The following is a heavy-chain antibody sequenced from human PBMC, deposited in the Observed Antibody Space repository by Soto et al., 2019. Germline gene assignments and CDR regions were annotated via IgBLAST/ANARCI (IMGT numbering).Heavy chain of an antibody. CDR2: ISPKSGGT. V-gene: IGHV1-2*02. CDR3: ARGPRTQLWFPSVY. Sequence: QVQLVQCGAEVQKPGSSLKVSCKASGYTFSDYYLHWVRQAPGQGLEWMGWISPKSGGTHFAPKFEGRVTLTTDTSISTAFMEVSRLSSDDTAVYYCARGPRTQLWFPSVYWGQGTLVTVSA. J-gene: IGHJ4*02. CDR1: GYTFSDYY. D-gene: IGHD5-18*01.